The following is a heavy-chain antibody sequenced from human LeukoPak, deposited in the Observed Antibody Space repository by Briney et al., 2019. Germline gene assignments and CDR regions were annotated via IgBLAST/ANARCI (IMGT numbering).Heavy chain of an antibody. Sequence: GRSLRLSCAASGFTFSSYAMHWVRQAPGKGLEWVAVISYDGGNKYYADSVKGRFTISRDNSKNTLYLQMNSLRAEDTAVYYCATAAGTDWEFDYWGQGTLVTVSS. CDR3: ATAAGTDWEFDY. CDR2: ISYDGGNK. V-gene: IGHV3-30*04. D-gene: IGHD6-13*01. CDR1: GFTFSSYA. J-gene: IGHJ4*02.